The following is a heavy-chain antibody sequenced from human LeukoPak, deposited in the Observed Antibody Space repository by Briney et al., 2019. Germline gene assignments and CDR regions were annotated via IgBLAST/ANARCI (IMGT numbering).Heavy chain of an antibody. Sequence: SETLSLTCTVSGGSISSYYWSWLRQPPGKGLEWIGYIYYSGSTNYNPSLKSRVTISVDTSKNQFSLKLSSVTAADTAVYYCARGRGRSPLWLVSTSLYFDYWGQGTLVTVSS. CDR3: ARGRGRSPLWLVSTSLYFDY. CDR1: GGSISSYY. V-gene: IGHV4-59*12. CDR2: IYYSGST. J-gene: IGHJ4*02. D-gene: IGHD5/OR15-5a*01.